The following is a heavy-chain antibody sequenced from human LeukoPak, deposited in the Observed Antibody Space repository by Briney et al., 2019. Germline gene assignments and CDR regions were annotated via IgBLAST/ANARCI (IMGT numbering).Heavy chain of an antibody. CDR1: GGSISSGNYY. V-gene: IGHV4-61*09. D-gene: IGHD2-21*01. J-gene: IGHJ3*02. CDR2: IYTSGST. Sequence: SETLSLTCTVSGGSISSGNYYGSWIRQPAGKGLEWIGQIYTSGSTSYNASLKSRVTISVDTSKNQFSLKLTSVSAADKAVHYCAREIRRGQGGLWNSLLADAFDIWGQGTMVTVSS. CDR3: AREIRRGQGGLWNSLLADAFDI.